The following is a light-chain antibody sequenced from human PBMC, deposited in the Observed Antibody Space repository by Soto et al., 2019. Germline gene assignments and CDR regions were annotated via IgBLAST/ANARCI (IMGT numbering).Light chain of an antibody. CDR1: QSISGA. Sequence: EILMTQSRATLSVSPGGRATLSSRASQSISGALAWYQQRPGQAPRLLIYRASTRATGVPARFSGSGSGTEFTLTISSLQSEDFAVYSCLQYHNLWAFGQGPKVDIK. J-gene: IGKJ1*01. CDR3: LQYHNLWA. V-gene: IGKV3-15*01. CDR2: RAS.